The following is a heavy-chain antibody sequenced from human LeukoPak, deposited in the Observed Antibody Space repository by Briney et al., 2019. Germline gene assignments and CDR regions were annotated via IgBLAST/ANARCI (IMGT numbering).Heavy chain of an antibody. V-gene: IGHV1-18*01. D-gene: IGHD3-3*01. CDR1: GYTFTSYG. J-gene: IGHJ4*02. CDR3: ARDPKPDYDFWSGATSYFDY. Sequence: ASVKVSCKASGYTFTSYGISWVRQAPGQGLEWMGWISAYNGNTDYAQKLQGRVTMTTDTSTSTAYMELRSLRSDDTAVYYCARDPKPDYDFWSGATSYFDYWGQGTLVTVSS. CDR2: ISAYNGNT.